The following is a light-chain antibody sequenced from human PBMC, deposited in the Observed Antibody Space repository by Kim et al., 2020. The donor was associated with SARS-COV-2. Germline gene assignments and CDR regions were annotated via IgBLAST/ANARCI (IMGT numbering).Light chain of an antibody. CDR2: GPS. V-gene: IGKV3-20*01. CDR1: QTVSASY. CDR3: QQHEDSMYT. J-gene: IGKJ2*01. Sequence: IVLTQSPGTLSLSPGERATLSCRASQTVSASYLAWYQQKPGRAPRLLIYGPSTRATGVPDRFSGRGSGTDFPITISRLEPEDFAMYYCQQHEDSMYTSGEGTNLEI.